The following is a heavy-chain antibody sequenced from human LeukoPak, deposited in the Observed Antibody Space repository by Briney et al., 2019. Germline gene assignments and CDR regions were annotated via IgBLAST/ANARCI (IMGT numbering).Heavy chain of an antibody. CDR3: ARENPYSSSSPMWY. CDR2: IKQDGGEK. Sequence: GGSLRLSCAASGFTFSSYWMSWVGQAPGKGLERLANIKQDGGEKYYVDSVKGRFTISRDNAKNSLYLQMNSLRAEDTAVYYCARENPYSSSSPMWYWGQGTLVTVSS. D-gene: IGHD6-6*01. CDR1: GFTFSSYW. J-gene: IGHJ4*02. V-gene: IGHV3-7*01.